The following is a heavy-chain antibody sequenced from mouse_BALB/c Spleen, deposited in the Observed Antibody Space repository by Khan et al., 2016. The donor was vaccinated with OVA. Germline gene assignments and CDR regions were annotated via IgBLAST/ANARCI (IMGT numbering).Heavy chain of an antibody. D-gene: IGHD2-4*01. CDR3: ARDYDYPFYAMDY. Sequence: EVELVESGGGLVKPGGSLKLSCAASGFAFSSYDMSWVRQTPEKRLEWVAYISSGGGSTYYLDTVKGRFTISRDHAKKTLYLQMSSLKSEDTALCYCARDYDYPFYAMDYWGQGTSVTVSS. V-gene: IGHV5-12-1*01. CDR1: GFAFSSYD. J-gene: IGHJ4*01. CDR2: ISSGGGST.